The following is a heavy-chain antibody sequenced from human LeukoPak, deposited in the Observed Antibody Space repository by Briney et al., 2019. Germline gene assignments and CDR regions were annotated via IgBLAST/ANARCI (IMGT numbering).Heavy chain of an antibody. CDR2: INSDGSST. CDR3: ASGGLAVASYFDY. J-gene: IGHJ4*02. V-gene: IGHV3-74*01. D-gene: IGHD6-19*01. CDR1: GFTFSSYW. Sequence: GSLRLSCAASGFTFSSYWMHWVRQVPGKGLVWVSRINSDGSSTSYADSVKGRFTISRDNAKNTLYLQVNSLRAEDTAVYFCASGGLAVASYFDYWGQGTLVTVSS.